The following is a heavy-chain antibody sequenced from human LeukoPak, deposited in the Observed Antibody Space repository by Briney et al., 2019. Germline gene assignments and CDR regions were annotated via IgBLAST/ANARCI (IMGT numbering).Heavy chain of an antibody. Sequence: GGSLRLSCAASGFTFSSYGMHWVRQAPGKGLEWVTAIWYDGSDKYYADSVKGRFTISRDNSKNTVYLQMNSLRAEDTAVYYCASDSNYGYWGQGTLVTVSS. CDR2: IWYDGSDK. D-gene: IGHD4-11*01. J-gene: IGHJ4*02. CDR1: GFTFSSYG. CDR3: ASDSNYGY. V-gene: IGHV3-33*01.